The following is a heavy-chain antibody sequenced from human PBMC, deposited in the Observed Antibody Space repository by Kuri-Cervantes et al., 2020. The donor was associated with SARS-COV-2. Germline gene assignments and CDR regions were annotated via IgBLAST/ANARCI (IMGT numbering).Heavy chain of an antibody. Sequence: SETLSLTCAVYGGSFSDYYWTWIRQPPGKGLEWIGEINHTGSANYNPSLKSRVTISVDTSKNQFSLKVASVTAADTAMYYCARGPPSSIAARRVSFDYWGQGTLVTVSS. D-gene: IGHD6-6*01. CDR2: INHTGSA. CDR3: ARGPPSSIAARRVSFDY. CDR1: GGSFSDYY. V-gene: IGHV4-34*01. J-gene: IGHJ4*02.